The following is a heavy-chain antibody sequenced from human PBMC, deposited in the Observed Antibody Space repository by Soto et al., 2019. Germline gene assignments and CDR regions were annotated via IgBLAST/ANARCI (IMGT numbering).Heavy chain of an antibody. D-gene: IGHD2-21*01. CDR3: ARLIHCLASACYFDY. CDR2: ISDTGTT. J-gene: IGHJ4*01. CDR1: GGSITTGDHL. Sequence: SETLSLTCTVSGGSITTGDHLWGWIRHPPGKGLEWIGTISDTGTTFYNPSLRRRLTISVDTSKNHFSLKLGYVTAADTTLYNCARLIHCLASACYFDYWGHGTLVSVSS. V-gene: IGHV4-39*02.